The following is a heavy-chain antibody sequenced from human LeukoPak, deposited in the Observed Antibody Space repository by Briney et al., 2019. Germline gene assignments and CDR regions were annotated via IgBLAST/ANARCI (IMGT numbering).Heavy chain of an antibody. D-gene: IGHD3-10*01. V-gene: IGHV3-48*01. Sequence: PGGSLRLSCAASGFTFSSYSMNWVRQAPGKGLEWVSYISSSSSTIYYADSVKGRFTISRDNAKNSLYLQMNGLRAEDTAVYYCARETGSGDYWGQGTLVTVSS. CDR3: ARETGSGDY. CDR1: GFTFSSYS. J-gene: IGHJ4*02. CDR2: ISSSSSTI.